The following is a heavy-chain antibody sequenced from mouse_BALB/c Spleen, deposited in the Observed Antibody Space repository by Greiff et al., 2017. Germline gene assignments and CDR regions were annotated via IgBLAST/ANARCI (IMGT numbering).Heavy chain of an antibody. CDR1: GFTFSSYT. CDR2: ISNGGGST. J-gene: IGHJ3*01. V-gene: IGHV5-12-2*01. CDR3: ARHELTPFAY. D-gene: IGHD4-1*01. Sequence: EVQRVESGGGLVQPGGSLKLSCAASGFTFSSYTMSWVRQTPEKRLEWVAYISNGGGSTYYPDTVKGRFTISRDNAKNTLYLQMSSLKSEDTAMYYCARHELTPFAYWGQGTLVTVSA.